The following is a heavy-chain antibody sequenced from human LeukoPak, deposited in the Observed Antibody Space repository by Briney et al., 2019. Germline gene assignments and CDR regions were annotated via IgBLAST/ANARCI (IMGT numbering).Heavy chain of an antibody. D-gene: IGHD3-10*01. Sequence: GASVKVSCKASGYTFTSYAMHWVRQAPGQRLEWMGWINAGNGNTKYSQKFQGRVTITRDTSASTAYMELSSLRSEDTAVYYCARDLTMVRGVIFYWGQGTLVTVSS. CDR2: INAGNGNT. CDR3: ARDLTMVRGVIFY. J-gene: IGHJ4*02. V-gene: IGHV1-3*01. CDR1: GYTFTSYA.